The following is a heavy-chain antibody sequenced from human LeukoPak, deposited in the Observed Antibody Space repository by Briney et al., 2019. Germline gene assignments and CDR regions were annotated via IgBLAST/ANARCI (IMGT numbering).Heavy chain of an antibody. V-gene: IGHV3-49*03. CDR3: TREFSSTEN. CDR2: IRSKAYGGTT. D-gene: IGHD6-13*01. Sequence: GGSLRLSCTASGFTFGDYAMSWLRQAPGKGLEWVGFIRSKAYGGTTEYAASVKGRFTISRDDSKSIAYLQMNSLKTEDTAVYYCTREFSSTENWGQGTLVTVSS. J-gene: IGHJ4*02. CDR1: GFTFGDYA.